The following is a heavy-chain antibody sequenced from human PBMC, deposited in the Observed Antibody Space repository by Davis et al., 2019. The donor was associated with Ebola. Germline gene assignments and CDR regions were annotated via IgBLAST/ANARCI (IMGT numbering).Heavy chain of an antibody. V-gene: IGHV3-23*01. CDR3: AKRYAGTDYRWFDP. Sequence: GGSLRLSCAASGFTFSTYSMSWVRQAPGKGLEWVSSIGGSGDHTWYADSVTGRFTISRDHSKNTLFLQMNSRRADDTAVYYCAKRYAGTDYRWFDPWGQGTLVTVSS. CDR1: GFTFSTYS. J-gene: IGHJ5*02. CDR2: IGGSGDHT. D-gene: IGHD3-16*01.